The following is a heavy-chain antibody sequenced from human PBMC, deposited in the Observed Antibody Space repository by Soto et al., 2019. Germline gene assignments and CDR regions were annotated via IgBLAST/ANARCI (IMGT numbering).Heavy chain of an antibody. CDR3: ARDSSGIFDF. J-gene: IGHJ4*02. D-gene: IGHD6-19*01. CDR1: GFTFSSYG. Sequence: QVQLVESGGGVVQHGRSLRLSCAASGFTFSSYGMHWVRQTPGKGLEWVAIIWYDGSDQDYAESVRGRFTISRDNSKNTVFLQMNSLRAEDTAVYYCARDSSGIFDFWGQGTLVTVSS. V-gene: IGHV3-33*01. CDR2: IWYDGSDQ.